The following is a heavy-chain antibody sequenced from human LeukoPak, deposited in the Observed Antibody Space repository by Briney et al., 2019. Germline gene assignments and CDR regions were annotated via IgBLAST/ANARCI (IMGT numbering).Heavy chain of an antibody. CDR2: ISSSSSTI. CDR3: ARPGTFDI. Sequence: GGSLRLSCAASGFTFSSYSMNWVRQAPGKGLEWVSYISSSSSTIYYADSVKGRFTISRDNAKSSLYLQMNSLRAEDTAVYYCARPGTFDIWGQGTMVTVSS. CDR1: GFTFSSYS. V-gene: IGHV3-48*01. J-gene: IGHJ3*02.